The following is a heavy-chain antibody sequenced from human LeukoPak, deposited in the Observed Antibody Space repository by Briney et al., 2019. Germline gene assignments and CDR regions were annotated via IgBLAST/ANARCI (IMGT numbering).Heavy chain of an antibody. D-gene: IGHD2-2*01. J-gene: IGHJ6*03. V-gene: IGHV3-7*01. Sequence: GGSLRLSCAASGFTFSSYAMSWVRQAPGKGLEWVANIKQDGSEKYYVDSVKGRFTISRDNAKNSLYLQMNSLRAEDTAVYYCARDERYCSSTSCYGYMDVWGKGTTVTVSS. CDR1: GFTFSSYA. CDR3: ARDERYCSSTSCYGYMDV. CDR2: IKQDGSEK.